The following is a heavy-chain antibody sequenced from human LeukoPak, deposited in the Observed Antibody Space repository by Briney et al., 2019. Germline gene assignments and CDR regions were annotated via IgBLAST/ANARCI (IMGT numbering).Heavy chain of an antibody. Sequence: ASVKVSCKASGGTFSSYAISWVRQAPGQGLEWMGIINPSGGSTSYAQKFQGRVTMTRDTSTSTVYMELSSLRSEDTAVYYCAREWSSTSSKRGFDYWGQGTLVTVSS. D-gene: IGHD2-2*01. CDR1: GGTFSSYA. CDR2: INPSGGST. V-gene: IGHV1-46*01. CDR3: AREWSSTSSKRGFDY. J-gene: IGHJ4*02.